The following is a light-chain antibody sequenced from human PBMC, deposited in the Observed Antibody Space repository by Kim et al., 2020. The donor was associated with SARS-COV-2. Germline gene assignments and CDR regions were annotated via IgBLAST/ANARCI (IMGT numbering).Light chain of an antibody. CDR1: QSISSY. J-gene: IGKJ2*01. CDR3: QQSYSTPYT. V-gene: IGKV1-39*01. CDR2: AAS. Sequence: DIQMTQSPSSLSASVGDRVTITCRASQSISSYLNWYQRKGGKAPKLLIHAASSLQSGVPSRFSGSGSGTDFTLTISSLQPEDFATYYCQQSYSTPYTFAQGTKLEI.